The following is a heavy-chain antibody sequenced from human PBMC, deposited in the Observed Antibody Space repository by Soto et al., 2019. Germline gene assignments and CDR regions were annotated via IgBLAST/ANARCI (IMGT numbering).Heavy chain of an antibody. CDR1: GFSFSTYG. CDR2: IWDDGTNK. D-gene: IGHD2-2*01. CDR3: VRDLREDGCSSSSCFYFDY. J-gene: IGHJ4*02. Sequence: ESGGGVVQPGRSLRLSCAASGFSFSTYGMHWVRQAPRKGLEWVAVIWDDGTNKYYADSVKGRFTISRDNSKNTLYLQMNSLRAADTAVYYCVRDLREDGCSSSSCFYFDYWGQGTLVTVSS. V-gene: IGHV3-33*01.